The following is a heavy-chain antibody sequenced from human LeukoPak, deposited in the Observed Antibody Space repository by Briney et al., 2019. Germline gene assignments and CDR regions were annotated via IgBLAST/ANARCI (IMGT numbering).Heavy chain of an antibody. J-gene: IGHJ5*02. V-gene: IGHV4-39*01. D-gene: IGHD3-10*01. CDR3: ARRGFRNWFDP. Sequence: SETLSLTCTVSGGSINSGSYYWGWIRQPPGKGLEWIGTIYYSGSTYYNPSLKSRVTISADTSKNQFSLKLSSVTAADTAVYYCARRGFRNWFDPWGQGTLVTVSS. CDR1: GGSINSGSYY. CDR2: IYYSGST.